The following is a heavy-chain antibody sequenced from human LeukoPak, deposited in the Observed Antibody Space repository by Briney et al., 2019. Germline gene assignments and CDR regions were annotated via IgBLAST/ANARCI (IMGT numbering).Heavy chain of an antibody. D-gene: IGHD3-22*01. V-gene: IGHV1-46*01. CDR3: ARGATGSGYYSLYI. J-gene: IGHJ3*02. CDR2: ISPSGGST. Sequence: ASVKVSCKAFGYTFTSNYMHWVRQAPGQGPEWMGVISPSGGSTTYAQKFQGRVTLTRDKSTSTDYLELSSLRSEDTAVYYCARGATGSGYYSLYIWGQGTMVTVSS. CDR1: GYTFTSNY.